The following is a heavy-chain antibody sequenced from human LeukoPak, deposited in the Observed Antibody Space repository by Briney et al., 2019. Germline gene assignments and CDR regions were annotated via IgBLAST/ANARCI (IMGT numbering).Heavy chain of an antibody. Sequence: GGSLRLSCAASGFTFSSYAMIWVRQAPGKGLEWVSALSGSGGSTYSADSVKGRSTISRDNSQNTLYLQRNSLRAEDTAVYYCAKHRGYSYARGYWYVDLWGRGTLVTVSS. V-gene: IGHV3-23*01. CDR2: LSGSGGST. D-gene: IGHD5-18*01. CDR1: GFTFSSYA. J-gene: IGHJ2*01. CDR3: AKHRGYSYARGYWYVDL.